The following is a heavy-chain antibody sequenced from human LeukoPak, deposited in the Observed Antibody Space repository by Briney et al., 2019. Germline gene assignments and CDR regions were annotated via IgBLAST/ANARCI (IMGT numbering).Heavy chain of an antibody. D-gene: IGHD1-1*01. CDR3: ARGPPRGKYYYMDV. J-gene: IGHJ6*03. CDR2: IGTASDT. V-gene: IGHV3-13*01. Sequence: GGSLGLSCAASEFTFSSFDMHWVRQPTGQGLEWVSTIGTASDTYYPGSVEGRFTLSRDNAKNSLYLQMNSLTAGDTAVYYCARGPPRGKYYYMDVWGKGTTVTVSS. CDR1: EFTFSSFD.